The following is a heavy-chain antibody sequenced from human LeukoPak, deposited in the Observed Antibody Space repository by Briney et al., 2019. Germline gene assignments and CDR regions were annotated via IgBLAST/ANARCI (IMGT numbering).Heavy chain of an antibody. CDR1: GYTFTSYD. V-gene: IGHV1-8*02. D-gene: IGHD2-2*01. J-gene: IGHJ4*02. Sequence: ASVKVSCKASGYTFTSYDINWVRQATGQGLEWMGWMNPNSANTGYAQKFQGRVTFTRDTSISTVYMELSSLISEDTAVYYCARRVGVYCSSTSCPAYYFDYWGRGTLVTVSS. CDR2: MNPNSANT. CDR3: ARRVGVYCSSTSCPAYYFDY.